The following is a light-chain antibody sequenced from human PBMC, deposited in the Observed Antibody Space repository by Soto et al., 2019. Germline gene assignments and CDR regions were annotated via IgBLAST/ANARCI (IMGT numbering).Light chain of an antibody. CDR3: QQRSNWPPAT. V-gene: IGKV3-11*01. Sequence: EIVLTQSPATLSLSPGERATLSRRASQSVSSYLAWYQQKPGQAPRLLIYDASNRATGIPARFSGSGSGTDFTLTISSLEPEDFAVYYCQQRSNWPPATFGQGTKVDIK. J-gene: IGKJ1*01. CDR1: QSVSSY. CDR2: DAS.